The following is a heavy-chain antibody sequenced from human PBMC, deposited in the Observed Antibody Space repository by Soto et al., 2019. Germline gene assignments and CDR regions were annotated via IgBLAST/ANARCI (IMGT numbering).Heavy chain of an antibody. Sequence: ASVKVSCKASGGTFNSYAISWVRQAPGQGLEWMGGIIPIFGTANYAQKFQGRVTITADESTSTAYMELSSLRSEDTAVYYCARVDCSGGSCYSGWSWFDPWGQGTLVTVSS. V-gene: IGHV1-69*13. J-gene: IGHJ5*02. CDR1: GGTFNSYA. CDR2: IIPIFGTA. D-gene: IGHD2-15*01. CDR3: ARVDCSGGSCYSGWSWFDP.